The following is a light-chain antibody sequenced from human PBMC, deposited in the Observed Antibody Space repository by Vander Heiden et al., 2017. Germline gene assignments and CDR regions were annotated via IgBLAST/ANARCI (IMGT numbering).Light chain of an antibody. J-gene: IGLJ2*01. CDR3: TSYTTSTTWV. V-gene: IGLV2-14*03. CDR2: DVS. CDR1: RSDVGGYNY. Sequence: QSALTQPASVSGTPGQSITISCTGTRSDVGGYNYVSWYQQHPGKAPKLMIYDVSTRPSGVSNRFSGSKSANTASLTISGLQAEDEADYYCTSYTTSTTWVFGGGTKLTVL.